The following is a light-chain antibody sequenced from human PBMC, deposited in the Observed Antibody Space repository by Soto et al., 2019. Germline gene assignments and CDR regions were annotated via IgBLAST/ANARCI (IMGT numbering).Light chain of an antibody. CDR1: QSISSY. Sequence: DIQMTQSPSCLSASGGERVTITCRASQSISSYLNWYQQKPGKAPKLLIYAASSLQSGVPSRFSGSGSGTDFTLTISSLQPEDFATYYCQQSYSTPLTFGGGTKVDI. CDR3: QQSYSTPLT. CDR2: AAS. V-gene: IGKV1-39*01. J-gene: IGKJ4*01.